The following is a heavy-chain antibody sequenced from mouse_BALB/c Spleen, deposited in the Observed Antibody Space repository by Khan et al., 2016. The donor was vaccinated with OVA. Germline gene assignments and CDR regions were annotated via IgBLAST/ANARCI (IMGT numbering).Heavy chain of an antibody. CDR3: ARQPYYHYNIMDY. Sequence: QMQLEESGPGLVAPSQSLSITCTISGFSLTNYGIHWVRQPPGKGLEWLVVIWSDGSTTYNSALKSRLTISKDNSKSHVFLKMNSLQTDDTGMYFCARQPYYHYNIMDYWGQGTSVTVSS. CDR2: IWSDGST. V-gene: IGHV2-6-1*01. D-gene: IGHD2-10*01. J-gene: IGHJ4*01. CDR1: GFSLTNYG.